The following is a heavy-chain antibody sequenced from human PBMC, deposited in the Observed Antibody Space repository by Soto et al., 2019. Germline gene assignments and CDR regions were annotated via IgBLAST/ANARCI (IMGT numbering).Heavy chain of an antibody. CDR2: ISGSGGST. CDR3: AKTSTPITMIVVVSPLTGGDAFDI. J-gene: IGHJ3*02. D-gene: IGHD3-22*01. Sequence: GGSLRLSCAASGFTFSSYAMSWVRQAPGKGLEWVSAISGSGGSTYYADSVKGRFTISRDNSKNTLYLQMNSLRAEDTAVYYCAKTSTPITMIVVVSPLTGGDAFDIWGQGTMVTVSS. V-gene: IGHV3-23*01. CDR1: GFTFSSYA.